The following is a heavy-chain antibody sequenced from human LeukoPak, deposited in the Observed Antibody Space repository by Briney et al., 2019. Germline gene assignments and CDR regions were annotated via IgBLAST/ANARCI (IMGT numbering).Heavy chain of an antibody. J-gene: IGHJ4*02. CDR2: ISGSGGST. Sequence: GGSLRLSCAASGFTFSSYAMSWVRQAPGKGLEWVSAISGSGGSTYYADSVKGRFTISRDNSKNTLYLQMNSLRAEDTAVYYCAKVPGLLWFGESLYYFDYWGQGTLVTVSS. CDR3: AKVPGLLWFGESLYYFDY. V-gene: IGHV3-23*01. CDR1: GFTFSSYA. D-gene: IGHD3-10*01.